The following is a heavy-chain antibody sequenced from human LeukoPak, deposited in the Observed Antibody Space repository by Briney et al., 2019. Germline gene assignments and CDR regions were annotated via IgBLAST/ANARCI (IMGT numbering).Heavy chain of an antibody. J-gene: IGHJ4*02. Sequence: GGSLRLSCAASGFTFSSYAMSWVRQAPGKGLEWVSAISGSGGSTYYADSVKGRFTISRDNSKNTLYLQMNSLRAEDTAVYYCAKEGGYCSGGSCFSARFCDYWGQGTLVTVSS. V-gene: IGHV3-23*01. CDR1: GFTFSSYA. CDR3: AKEGGYCSGGSCFSARFCDY. D-gene: IGHD2-15*01. CDR2: ISGSGGST.